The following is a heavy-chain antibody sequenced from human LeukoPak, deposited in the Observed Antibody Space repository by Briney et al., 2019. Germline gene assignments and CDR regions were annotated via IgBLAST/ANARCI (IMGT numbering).Heavy chain of an antibody. J-gene: IGHJ6*02. CDR3: AKEDCSGGSCYHGYYYGMDV. CDR1: GFTFNRCW. Sequence: GGSLRLSCVVSGFTFNRCWMNWVRQAPGKGLEWVAVISYDGSNKYYVDSVKGRFTISRDNSKNTLNLQMNSLRAEDTAVYYCAKEDCSGGSCYHGYYYGMDVWGQGTTVTVSS. V-gene: IGHV3-30*18. CDR2: ISYDGSNK. D-gene: IGHD2-15*01.